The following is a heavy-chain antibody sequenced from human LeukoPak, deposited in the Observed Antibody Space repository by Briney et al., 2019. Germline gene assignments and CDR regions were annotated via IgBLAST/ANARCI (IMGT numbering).Heavy chain of an antibody. J-gene: IGHJ4*02. V-gene: IGHV4-39*07. D-gene: IGHD3-22*01. CDR3: ARVGDYYDSSGPRGYFDY. Sequence: SETLSLTCTVSGGSISSSSYYWSWIRQPPGKGLEWIGEINHSGSTNYNPSLKSRVTISVDTSKNQFSLKLSSVTAADTAMYYCARVGDYYDSSGPRGYFDYWGQGTLVTVSS. CDR2: INHSGST. CDR1: GGSISSSSYY.